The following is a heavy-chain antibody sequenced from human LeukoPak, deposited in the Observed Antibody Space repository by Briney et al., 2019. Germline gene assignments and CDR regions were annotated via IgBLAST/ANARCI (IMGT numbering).Heavy chain of an antibody. CDR3: ARADLRYYDILTGPRGYYYGMDV. CDR2: IYTSGST. V-gene: IGHV4-4*07. J-gene: IGHJ6*02. CDR1: GGSISSYY. D-gene: IGHD3-9*01. Sequence: SETLSLTCTVSGGSISSYYWSWIRQPAGKGLEWIGRIYTSGSTNYNSSLKSRVTMSVDTSKNQFSLKLSSVTAADTAVYYCARADLRYYDILTGPRGYYYGMDVWGQGTTVTVSS.